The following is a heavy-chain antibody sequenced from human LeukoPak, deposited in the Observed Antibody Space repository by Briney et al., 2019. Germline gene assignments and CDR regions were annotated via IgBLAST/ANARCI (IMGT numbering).Heavy chain of an antibody. D-gene: IGHD4-17*01. J-gene: IGHJ6*02. CDR2: ISYDGSNK. CDR1: EFTFSSYA. CDR3: AREAVTTNYYYYGMDV. Sequence: PGRSLRLSCAASEFTFSSYAMHWVRQAPGKGLEWVAVISYDGSNKFYADSVKGRFTISRDDSKNTLYLQMNSLRAEDTAVYYCAREAVTTNYYYYGMDVWGQGTTVTVSS. V-gene: IGHV3-30-3*01.